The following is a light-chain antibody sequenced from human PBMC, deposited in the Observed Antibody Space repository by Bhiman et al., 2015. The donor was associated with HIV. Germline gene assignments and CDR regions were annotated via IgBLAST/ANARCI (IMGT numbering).Light chain of an antibody. V-gene: IGLV3-21*01. CDR3: CSYAGSYTFDYV. CDR1: NIGSKS. CDR2: YDT. Sequence: SYVLTQPPSVSVAPGKTARITCGGNNIGSKSVNWYQQKPGQAPVLVIYYDTDRPSGIPERFSGSNSGNTATLTISRVEAGDEADYYCCSYAGSYTFDYVFGTGTAVTVL. J-gene: IGLJ1*01.